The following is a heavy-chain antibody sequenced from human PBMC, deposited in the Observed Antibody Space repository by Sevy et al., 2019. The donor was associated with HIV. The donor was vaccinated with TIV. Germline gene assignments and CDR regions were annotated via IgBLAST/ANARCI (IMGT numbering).Heavy chain of an antibody. CDR3: ASSDATSRFGYYYFAMDF. CDR1: GFTFNTYN. Sequence: GGSLRLSCAVSGFTFNTYNMNWVRQAPGKGLEWVSYISYTSTTIYYADSVRGRFTISRDNAKNTLYLQMNSLSVEDTAVYYCASSDATSRFGYYYFAMDFWGQGTSVTVSS. V-gene: IGHV3-48*01. J-gene: IGHJ6*02. D-gene: IGHD3-22*01. CDR2: ISYTSTTI.